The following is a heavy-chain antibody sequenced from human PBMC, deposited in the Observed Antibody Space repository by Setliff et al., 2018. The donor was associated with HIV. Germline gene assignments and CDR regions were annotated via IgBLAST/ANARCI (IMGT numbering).Heavy chain of an antibody. Sequence: ASVKVSCKASGDNFNSHSISWVRQAPGQGLEWMGGIVPIFGTPNYAQKFKGRLTITADESTSTVYMELSSLRSEDTAVYFCARDSRDIVVVIAPEPEPYYYYGMDVWGEGTTVTGSS. CDR3: ARDSRDIVVVIAPEPEPYYYYGMDV. D-gene: IGHD2-15*01. CDR1: GDNFNSHS. V-gene: IGHV1-69*13. CDR2: IVPIFGTP. J-gene: IGHJ6*04.